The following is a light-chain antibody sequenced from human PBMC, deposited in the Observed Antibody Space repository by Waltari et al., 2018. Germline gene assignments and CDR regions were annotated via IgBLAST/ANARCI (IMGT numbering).Light chain of an antibody. V-gene: IGKV1-39*01. J-gene: IGKJ5*01. CDR3: HQYHVPPLT. CDR1: QIISSY. CDR2: VAS. Sequence: DIQMTQSPSSLSASVGDRVTITCRASQIISSYLNWYQQKPGKAPKLLIYVASSLQGGAPSRFSGSGSGTDFTLTISSLQAEDVAVYYCHQYHVPPLTFGQGTRLEIK.